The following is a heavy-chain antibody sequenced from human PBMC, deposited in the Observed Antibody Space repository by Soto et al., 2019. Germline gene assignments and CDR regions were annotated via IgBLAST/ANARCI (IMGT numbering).Heavy chain of an antibody. CDR1: GGSISSYY. V-gene: IGHV4-59*01. Sequence: QVQLQESGPGLVKPSETLSLTCTVSGGSISSYYWSWVRQPPGKGLEGIGYISYSGSTNYNPSLKSLVTSYVDTPKSQFARKLSSVTAADTAVYYCARVRGSSGWPNWFDPWGQGTLVTVSS. CDR2: ISYSGST. J-gene: IGHJ5*02. CDR3: ARVRGSSGWPNWFDP. D-gene: IGHD6-19*01.